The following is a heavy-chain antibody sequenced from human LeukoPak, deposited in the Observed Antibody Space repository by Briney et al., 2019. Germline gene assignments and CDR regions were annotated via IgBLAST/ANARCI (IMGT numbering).Heavy chain of an antibody. CDR1: GFTFSSYS. V-gene: IGHV3-21*01. CDR2: ISSSSSYI. J-gene: IGHJ3*02. CDR3: ARDGELERVDAFDI. Sequence: GGSLRLSCAASGFTFSSYSMNWVRQAPGKGLEWVSSISSSSSYIYYADSVKGRFTISRDNAKNSLCLQMNSLRAEDTAVYYCARDGELERVDAFDIWGQGTMVTVSS. D-gene: IGHD1-1*01.